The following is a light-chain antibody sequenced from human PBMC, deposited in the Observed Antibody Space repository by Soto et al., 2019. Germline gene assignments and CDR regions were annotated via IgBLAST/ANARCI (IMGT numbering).Light chain of an antibody. V-gene: IGKV3-20*01. Sequence: EIVLTQSPVTLSLSPGERVTLSCRASQSVNSSYLTWYQHKPGQAPRLLIYGASTRATGIPDRFSGSGSGTDFTLTIARLEPGDFAVYYCQQYGNSLQTFGQGTKVDIK. CDR2: GAS. CDR3: QQYGNSLQT. J-gene: IGKJ1*01. CDR1: QSVNSSY.